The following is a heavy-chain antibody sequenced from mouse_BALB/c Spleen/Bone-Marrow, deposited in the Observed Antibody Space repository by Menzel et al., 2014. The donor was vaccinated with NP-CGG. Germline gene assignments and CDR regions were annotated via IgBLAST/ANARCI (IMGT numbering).Heavy chain of an antibody. Sequence: QAQLQQSGAELMNPGASAKISCKATGYTFSSYWIEWVKQRPGHGLEWIGEILPGSGSTNYNEKFKGKATFTADTSSNTAYMQLSSLTSEDSAVYFCAIIGYQALFTYWGQGTLVTVPP. CDR1: GYTFSSYW. D-gene: IGHD2-2*01. CDR2: ILPGSGST. J-gene: IGHJ3*01. CDR3: AIIGYQALFTY. V-gene: IGHV1-9*01.